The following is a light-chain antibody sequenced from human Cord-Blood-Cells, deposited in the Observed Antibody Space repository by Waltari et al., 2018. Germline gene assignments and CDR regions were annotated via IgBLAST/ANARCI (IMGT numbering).Light chain of an antibody. CDR1: SSDVGGYNY. V-gene: IGLV2-14*03. Sequence: QSALTQPASVSGSPGQSITISCTGTSSDVGGYNYVPWYQQHQGKAPKIMIYDVSNRPSRGVDRFSDSDAGNTASLTSSGRHAEEEADYYCRSYTSSITLVFGGGTKLTVL. J-gene: IGLJ3*02. CDR2: DVS. CDR3: RSYTSSITLV.